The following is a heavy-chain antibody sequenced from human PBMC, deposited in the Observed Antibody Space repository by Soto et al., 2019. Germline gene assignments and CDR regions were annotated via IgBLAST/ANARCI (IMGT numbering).Heavy chain of an antibody. J-gene: IGHJ6*04. V-gene: IGHV1-69*01. CDR1: GGTFSSYA. D-gene: IGHD6-6*01. Sequence: QVQLVQSGAEVKKPGSSVKVSCKASGGTFSSYAISWVRQAPGQGLEWMGGIIPIFGTANYAQKFQGRVTITADESTRTAYMERSSLRSEDTAVYYCARVPGIAARNYYYYGIDVWDKGTTVTVSS. CDR3: ARVPGIAARNYYYYGIDV. CDR2: IIPIFGTA.